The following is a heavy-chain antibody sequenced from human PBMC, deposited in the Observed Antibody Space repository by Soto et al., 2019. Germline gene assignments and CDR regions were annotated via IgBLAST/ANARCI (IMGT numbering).Heavy chain of an antibody. D-gene: IGHD5-18*01. J-gene: IGHJ4*02. CDR1: GYTFTSYG. CDR3: ALNFGYSYGYQYYFDY. CDR2: ISAYNGNT. V-gene: IGHV1-18*01. Sequence: ASVKVSCKASGYTFTSYGISWVRQAPGQGLEWMGWISAYNGNTNYAQKLQGRVTITRDTSASTAYMELSSLRSEDTAVYYCALNFGYSYGYQYYFDYWGQGTLVTVSS.